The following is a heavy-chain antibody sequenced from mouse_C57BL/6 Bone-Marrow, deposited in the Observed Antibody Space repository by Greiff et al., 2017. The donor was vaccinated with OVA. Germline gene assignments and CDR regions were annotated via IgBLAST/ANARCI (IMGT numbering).Heavy chain of an antibody. Sequence: QVQLQQSGAELVRPGASVTLSCKASGYTFTDYEMHWVKQTPVHGLEWIGAIDPETGGTAYNQKFKGKAILTADKSSSTAYMELRSLTSEDSAVYYCTREEFYYYCSRGYFDVWGTGTPVTVSS. D-gene: IGHD1-1*01. CDR3: TREEFYYYCSRGYFDV. CDR2: IDPETGGT. V-gene: IGHV1-15*01. J-gene: IGHJ1*03. CDR1: GYTFTDYE.